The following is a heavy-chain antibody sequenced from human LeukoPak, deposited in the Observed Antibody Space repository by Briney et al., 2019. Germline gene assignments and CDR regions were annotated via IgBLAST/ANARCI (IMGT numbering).Heavy chain of an antibody. CDR3: ARADYGDSPLDY. J-gene: IGHJ4*02. CDR1: GGTFSSYA. D-gene: IGHD4-17*01. Sequence: SVKVSCKASGGTFSSYAISWVRQAPGQGLEWMGRIIPILGIANYAQKFQGRVTITADKSTSTAYMELSSLRSEDTAVYYCARADYGDSPLDYWGQGTLVTVSS. CDR2: IIPILGIA. V-gene: IGHV1-69*04.